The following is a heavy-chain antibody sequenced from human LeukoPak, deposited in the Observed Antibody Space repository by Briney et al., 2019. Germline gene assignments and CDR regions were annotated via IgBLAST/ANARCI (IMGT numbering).Heavy chain of an antibody. CDR2: IYPGDSDT. CDR1: GYSFTSYW. Sequence: GESLKISCKAPGYSFTSYWIGWVRQMPGKGLEWMGIIYPGDSDTRYSPSFQGQVTISADKSISTAYLQWSSLEASDTAMYYCARHQDGDWFDPWGQGTLVTVSS. D-gene: IGHD5-24*01. V-gene: IGHV5-51*01. CDR3: ARHQDGDWFDP. J-gene: IGHJ5*02.